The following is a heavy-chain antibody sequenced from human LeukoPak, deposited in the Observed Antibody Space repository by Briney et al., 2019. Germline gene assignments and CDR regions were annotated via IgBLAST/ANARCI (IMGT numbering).Heavy chain of an antibody. J-gene: IGHJ4*02. Sequence: KPGESSMICCKGSGYSFTSYHISWVRQMPGKGLEWMGRIDPSDSYTNYSPSFQGHVTISADKSISTAYLQWSSLKASDTAMYYCARLQLSTETEVFDYWAEKPLLTVSS. CDR2: IDPSDSYT. D-gene: IGHD4-17*01. CDR3: ARLQLSTETEVFDY. CDR1: GYSFTSYH. V-gene: IGHV5-10-1*01.